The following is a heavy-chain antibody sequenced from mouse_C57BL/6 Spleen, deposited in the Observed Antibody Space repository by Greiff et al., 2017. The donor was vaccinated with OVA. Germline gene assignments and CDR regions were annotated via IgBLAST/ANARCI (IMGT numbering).Heavy chain of an antibody. CDR2: IDPENGDT. CDR1: GFNIKDDY. D-gene: IGHD1-1*01. CDR3: TTDYYGSSYWYFDV. V-gene: IGHV14-4*01. Sequence: LVESGAELVRPGASVKLSCTASGFNIKDDYMHWVKQRPEQGLEWIGWIDPENGDTEYASKFQGKATITADTSSNTAYLQLSSLTSEDTAVYYCTTDYYGSSYWYFDVWGTGTTVTVSS. J-gene: IGHJ1*03.